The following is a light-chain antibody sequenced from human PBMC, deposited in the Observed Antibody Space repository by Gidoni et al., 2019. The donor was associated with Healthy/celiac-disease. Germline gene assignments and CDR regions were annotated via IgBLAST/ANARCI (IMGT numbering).Light chain of an antibody. V-gene: IGKV3-15*01. CDR2: GAS. Sequence: EIVMTQSPATLSVSPGVRATLSCRASQSVSSNLAWYQPKPGQAPRLLIYGASTRATGIPARFSGSGSGTEFTLTISSLQSEDFAVYYCQQYNNWWTFGQGTKVEIK. J-gene: IGKJ1*01. CDR3: QQYNNWWT. CDR1: QSVSSN.